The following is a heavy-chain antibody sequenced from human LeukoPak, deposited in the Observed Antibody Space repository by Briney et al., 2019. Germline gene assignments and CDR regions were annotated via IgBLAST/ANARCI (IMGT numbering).Heavy chain of an antibody. D-gene: IGHD3-10*01. CDR3: ARVGAHYYGSGSYYQDYYYYYYMDV. Sequence: SETLSLTCAVYGGSFSGYYWSWIRQPPGKGLEWIGYIYYSGSTNYNPSLTSRVTISVDTSKNQFSLKLSSVTAADTAVYYCARVGAHYYGSGSYYQDYYYYYYMDVWGKGTTVTVSS. J-gene: IGHJ6*03. V-gene: IGHV4-59*01. CDR1: GGSFSGYY. CDR2: IYYSGST.